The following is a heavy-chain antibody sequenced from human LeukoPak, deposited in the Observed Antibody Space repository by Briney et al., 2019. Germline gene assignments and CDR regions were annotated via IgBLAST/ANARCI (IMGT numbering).Heavy chain of an antibody. CDR2: ISGSGGST. CDR1: GFAFSGYA. J-gene: IGHJ4*02. CDR3: AVVVVAAMSFDY. D-gene: IGHD2-15*01. V-gene: IGHV3-23*01. Sequence: GGSLRLSCAASGFAFSGYAVSWVRQAPGKGLEWVSAISGSGGSTYYADSVKGRFTISRDNSKNTLYLQMNSLRAEDTAVYYCAVVVVAAMSFDYWGQGTLVTVSS.